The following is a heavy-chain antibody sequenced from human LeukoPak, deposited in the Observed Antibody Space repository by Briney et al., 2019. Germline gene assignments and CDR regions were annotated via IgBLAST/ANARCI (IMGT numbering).Heavy chain of an antibody. V-gene: IGHV1-18*01. CDR1: GYTFASYG. CDR2: ISAYNGNT. D-gene: IGHD6-13*01. CDR3: ARRALAAAGDY. J-gene: IGHJ4*02. Sequence: ASVKVSCKASGYTFASYGISWVRQAPGQGLEWMGWISAYNGNTNYAQKFQGRVTMTRDTSISTAYMELSRLRSDDTAVYYCARRALAAAGDYWGQGTLVTVSS.